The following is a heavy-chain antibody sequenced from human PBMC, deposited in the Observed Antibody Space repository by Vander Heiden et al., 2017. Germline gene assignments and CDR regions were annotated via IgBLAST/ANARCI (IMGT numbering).Heavy chain of an antibody. J-gene: IGHJ4*02. CDR2: LNSDGSST. Sequence: EVQLVESGEALVQRGGSLRLSCAASGFTFSSYWMHWVRQAPGKGLVWVSRLNSDGSSTSYADSVKGRFTISRDNAKNTLYLQMNSLRAEDTAVYYCARGDRRAAAAPGDACWGQGTLVTVSS. V-gene: IGHV3-74*01. CDR1: GFTFSSYW. CDR3: ARGDRRAAAAPGDAC. D-gene: IGHD6-13*01.